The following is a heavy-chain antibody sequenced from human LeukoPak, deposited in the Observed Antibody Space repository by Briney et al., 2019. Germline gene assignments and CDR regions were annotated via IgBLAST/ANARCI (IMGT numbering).Heavy chain of an antibody. Sequence: GASVKVSCKASGGTFSSYAISWVRQAPGQGLEWMGGIIPIFGTANYAQKFQGRVTITADESTSTAYMELSSLRSEDTAVYYCAGPNLYYYDSSGYSLGAFDIWGQGTMVTVSS. J-gene: IGHJ3*02. CDR2: IIPIFGTA. D-gene: IGHD3-22*01. CDR1: GGTFSSYA. V-gene: IGHV1-69*13. CDR3: AGPNLYYYDSSGYSLGAFDI.